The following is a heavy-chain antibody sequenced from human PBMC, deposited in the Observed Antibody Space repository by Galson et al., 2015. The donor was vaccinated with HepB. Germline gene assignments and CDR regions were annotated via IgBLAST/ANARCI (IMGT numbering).Heavy chain of an antibody. CDR3: ARDDKSFDY. Sequence: SLRLSCAASGFTFSSYAMHWVRQAPGKGLEWVAVISYDGSNKYYADSVKGRFTISRDNSKNTLYLQMNSLRAEDTAVYYCARDDKSFDYWGQGTLVTVSS. CDR1: GFTFSSYA. CDR2: ISYDGSNK. V-gene: IGHV3-30-3*01. J-gene: IGHJ4*02.